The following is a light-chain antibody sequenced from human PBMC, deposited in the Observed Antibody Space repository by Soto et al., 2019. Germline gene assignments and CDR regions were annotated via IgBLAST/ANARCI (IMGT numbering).Light chain of an antibody. Sequence: NVFTQSPGTLSLSPGERATLSCRASQSLSGNYLAWYQQKPGQAPRLLIYDASNRATGIPARFSGSGSGTDFTLTISSLEPEDFAVDYCQQRSNWPLTFGGGTKVDIK. CDR2: DAS. CDR1: QSLSGNY. V-gene: IGKV3D-20*02. CDR3: QQRSNWPLT. J-gene: IGKJ4*01.